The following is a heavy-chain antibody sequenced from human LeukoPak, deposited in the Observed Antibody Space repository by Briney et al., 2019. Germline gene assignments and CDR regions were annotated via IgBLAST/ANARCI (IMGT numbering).Heavy chain of an antibody. CDR3: AREMAAAGEGTNSWGNWFDP. V-gene: IGHV1-2*02. CDR1: GYTFIGYY. D-gene: IGHD3-16*01. J-gene: IGHJ5*02. Sequence: ASVKVSCKASGYTFIGYYMHWVRQAPGQGLEWMGWINPNSGGTNYAQKFQGRVTMTRDTSISTAYMELSRLRSDDTAVYYCAREMAAAGEGTNSWGNWFDPWGQGTLVTVSS. CDR2: INPNSGGT.